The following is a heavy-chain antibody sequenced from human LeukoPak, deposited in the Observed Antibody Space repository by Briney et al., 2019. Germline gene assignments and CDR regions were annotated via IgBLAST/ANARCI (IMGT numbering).Heavy chain of an antibody. CDR3: ARFIYYDSSGYLYGMDV. D-gene: IGHD3-22*01. J-gene: IGHJ6*02. V-gene: IGHV4-59*08. CDR1: GGSINNYY. CDR2: IYYTGST. Sequence: SETLSLTCTVSGGSINNYYWSWIRQPPGKGLEWIGYIYYTGSTDYNPSLKSRVTISGDTSKNQFSLKLSSVTAADTAAYYCARFIYYDSSGYLYGMDVWGRGTAVTVSS.